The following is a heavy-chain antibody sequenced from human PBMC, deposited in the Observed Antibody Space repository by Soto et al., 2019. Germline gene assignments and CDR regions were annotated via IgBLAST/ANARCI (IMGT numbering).Heavy chain of an antibody. J-gene: IGHJ5*02. CDR1: GGSISSGDYY. Sequence: SETLSLTCTVSGGSISSGDYYWSWIRQPPGKGLEWIGYIYYSGSTYYNPSLKSRGTISVDTSKNQFSLKLNSVTATDTAVYYWAGSSIPATPSWFDPWGQGTLSAVAS. CDR3: AGSSIPATPSWFDP. D-gene: IGHD2-15*01. CDR2: IYYSGST. V-gene: IGHV4-30-4*01.